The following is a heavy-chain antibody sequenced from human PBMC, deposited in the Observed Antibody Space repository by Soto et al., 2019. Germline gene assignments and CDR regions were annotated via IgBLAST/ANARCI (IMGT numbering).Heavy chain of an antibody. J-gene: IGHJ5*02. V-gene: IGHV4-39*01. CDR1: GGSISSSSYY. Sequence: PSETLSLTCTVSGGSISSSSYYWGWIRQPPGKGLEWIGSIYYSGSTYYNPSLKSRVTISVDTSKNQFSLKLSSVTAADTAVYYCARGRIAATINWFDPWGQGTLVTVSS. D-gene: IGHD5-12*01. CDR3: ARGRIAATINWFDP. CDR2: IYYSGST.